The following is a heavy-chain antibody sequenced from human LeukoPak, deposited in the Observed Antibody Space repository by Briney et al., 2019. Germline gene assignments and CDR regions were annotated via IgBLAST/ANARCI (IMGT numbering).Heavy chain of an antibody. CDR3: ARSDTVPTEYYFDY. CDR1: GGTFSSYA. D-gene: IGHD4-17*01. V-gene: IGHV1-69*06. Sequence: ASVKVSCKASGGTFSSYAISWVRQAPGQGLEWMGGIIPIFGTANYAQKFQGRVTITADKSTGTAYMELSSLRSEDTAVYYCARSDTVPTEYYFDYWGQGTLVTVSS. J-gene: IGHJ4*02. CDR2: IIPIFGTA.